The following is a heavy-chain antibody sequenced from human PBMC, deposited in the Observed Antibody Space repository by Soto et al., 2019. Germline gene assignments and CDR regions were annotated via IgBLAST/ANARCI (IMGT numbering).Heavy chain of an antibody. V-gene: IGHV4-59*01. D-gene: IGHD3-16*01. CDR1: GASFSGYY. CDR3: ARRYGGNFDY. Sequence: SETLSLTCAVYGASFSGYYWSWIRQPPGKGLEWIGYIYYSGSTNYNPSLKSRVTISVDTSKNQFSLKLSSVTAADTAVYYCARRYGGNFDYWGQGTLVTVSS. CDR2: IYYSGST. J-gene: IGHJ4*02.